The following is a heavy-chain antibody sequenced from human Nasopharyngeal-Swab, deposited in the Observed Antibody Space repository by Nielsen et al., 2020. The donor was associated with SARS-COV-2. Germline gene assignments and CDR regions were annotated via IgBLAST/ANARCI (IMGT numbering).Heavy chain of an antibody. D-gene: IGHD2-15*01. CDR1: GFTFSDSA. Sequence: GGSLRLSCAASGFTFSDSAIHWVCQASGKGLEWVGRIRSKGNTYATAYAASVKGRFIIFRDDPTNTAYLQMNSLKTEDTAVYYCTRCGGGCYSGRDYWGQGTLVTVSS. CDR3: TRCGGGCYSGRDY. CDR2: IRSKGNTYAT. V-gene: IGHV3-73*01. J-gene: IGHJ4*02.